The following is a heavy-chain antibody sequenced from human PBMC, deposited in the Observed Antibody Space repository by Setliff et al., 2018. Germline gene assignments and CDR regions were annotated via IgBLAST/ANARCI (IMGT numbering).Heavy chain of an antibody. CDR2: IYTSWST. V-gene: IGHV4-4*08. Sequence: SETLSLTCTVSGDSSSGHHWSWIRQPPGKGLEWIGHIYTSWSTNYNPSLKSRVTMSVDTSKNQFSLKLSSVTAADTAVYYCARRPGGFGALWFGESGFDYWGQGTLVTVSS. D-gene: IGHD3-10*01. J-gene: IGHJ4*02. CDR1: GDSSSGHH. CDR3: ARRPGGFGALWFGESGFDY.